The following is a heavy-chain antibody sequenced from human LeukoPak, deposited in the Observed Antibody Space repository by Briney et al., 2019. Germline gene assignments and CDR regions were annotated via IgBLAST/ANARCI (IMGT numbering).Heavy chain of an antibody. CDR3: VRGIAVVAAKGDAFDI. J-gene: IGHJ3*02. Sequence: GGSLRLSCAASGFTVSSNYMSWVRQAPGKGLEWVSVIYSGGSTYYADSVKGRFTISRDNSKNTLYLQMNSLRAEDTAVYYCVRGIAVVAAKGDAFDIWGQGTMVTVSS. CDR1: GFTVSSNY. CDR2: IYSGGST. D-gene: IGHD2-15*01. V-gene: IGHV3-66*01.